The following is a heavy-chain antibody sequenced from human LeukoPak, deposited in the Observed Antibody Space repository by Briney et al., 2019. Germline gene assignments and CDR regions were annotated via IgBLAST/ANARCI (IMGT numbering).Heavy chain of an antibody. CDR1: GFTFSSFA. CDR2: ISASGGGT. CDR3: AKSSSGWWSFDY. Sequence: HSGGSLRLSCAASGFTFSSFAMSWVRQAPGKGPEWVSGISASGGGTYYADSVKGRFTISRDNSKNTVSLQMNSLRAEDTAVYYCAKSSSGWWSFDYWGQGTLVTVSS. D-gene: IGHD6-19*01. V-gene: IGHV3-23*01. J-gene: IGHJ4*02.